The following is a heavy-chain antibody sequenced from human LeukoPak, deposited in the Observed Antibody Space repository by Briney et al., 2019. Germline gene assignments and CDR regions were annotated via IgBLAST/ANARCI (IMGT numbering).Heavy chain of an antibody. D-gene: IGHD6-13*01. J-gene: IGHJ5*02. CDR2: IYHSGST. CDR1: GYSISSGYY. V-gene: IGHV4-38-2*02. CDR3: ARAGIGGSWYLWFDP. Sequence: SETLSLTCTVSGYSISSGYYWGWIRQPPGKGLEWIGSIYHSGSTYYNPSLKSRVTISVDTSKNQFSLKLSSVTAADTAVYYCARAGIGGSWYLWFDPWGQGTLVTVSS.